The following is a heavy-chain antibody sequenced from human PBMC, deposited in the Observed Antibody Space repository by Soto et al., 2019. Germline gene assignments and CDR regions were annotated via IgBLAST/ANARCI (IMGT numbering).Heavy chain of an antibody. V-gene: IGHV1-8*01. CDR3: ARGLAGYDILTGYYLIHLLIQH. J-gene: IGHJ1*01. CDR1: GYTFTSYD. D-gene: IGHD3-9*01. CDR2: TNPNSGNT. Sequence: QVQLVQSGAEVKKPGASVKVSCKASGYTFTSYDINWVRQATGQGLEWMGWTNPNSGNTGYAQQYQGRFTMTRNNCKSTATMELSRLRSEETAVYYCARGLAGYDILTGYYLIHLLIQHWGQGPLVSVSS.